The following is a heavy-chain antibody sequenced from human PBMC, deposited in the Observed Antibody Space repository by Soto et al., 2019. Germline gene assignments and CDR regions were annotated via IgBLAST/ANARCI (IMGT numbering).Heavy chain of an antibody. CDR2: ISGQSVYI. Sequence: EVQLVASGGGLVKPGGPLTLSCAASGFTFTSYSMNWVRQAPGKGLEWVSAISGQSVYIYYGDSVKGRITISRDNAYNSLYLQMNILRGEDTAVYYCARAEPRYLSSLGVSPIGFWGQGTLVTGSS. D-gene: IGHD3-16*01. CDR3: ARAEPRYLSSLGVSPIGF. CDR1: GFTFTSYS. V-gene: IGHV3-21*01. J-gene: IGHJ4*02.